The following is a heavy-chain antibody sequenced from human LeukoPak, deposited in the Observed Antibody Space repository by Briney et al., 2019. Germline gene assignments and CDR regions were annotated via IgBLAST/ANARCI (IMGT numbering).Heavy chain of an antibody. D-gene: IGHD7-27*01. J-gene: IGHJ4*02. CDR3: TRDRGSSTLGDY. Sequence: GGSLRLSCTVSGFTFGDYAINWVRQAPGKGLEWVGFIRSKAFGETAEYAASVKGRFTISRDDSKNIAYLQMNSLKTEDTAVYYCTRDRGSSTLGDYWGQGTLVTVSS. CDR1: GFTFGDYA. CDR2: IRSKAFGETA. V-gene: IGHV3-49*04.